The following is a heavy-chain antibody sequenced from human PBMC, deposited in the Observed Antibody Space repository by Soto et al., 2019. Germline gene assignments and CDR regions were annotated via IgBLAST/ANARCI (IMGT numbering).Heavy chain of an antibody. Sequence: PGGSLRLSCAASGFTFSTYSMNWVRQAPGKGLEWVSSISDSSSYIYYADSVKGRFTISRDNAKNSLYLQMNSLRAEDTAVYYCARYDSSGYYWPYYYYGMDVWGQGTTVNVS. CDR3: ARYDSSGYYWPYYYYGMDV. V-gene: IGHV3-21*01. J-gene: IGHJ6*02. D-gene: IGHD3-22*01. CDR2: ISDSSSYI. CDR1: GFTFSTYS.